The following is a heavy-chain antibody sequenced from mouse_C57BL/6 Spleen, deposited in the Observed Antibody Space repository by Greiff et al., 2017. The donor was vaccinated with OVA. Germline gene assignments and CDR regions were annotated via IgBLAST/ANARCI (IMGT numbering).Heavy chain of an antibody. J-gene: IGHJ2*01. CDR1: GYAFTNYL. CDR3: ARSRVITTVVADY. Sequence: QVQLKQSGAELVRPGTSVKVSCKASGYAFTNYLIEWVKQRPGQGLEWIGVINPGSGGTNYNEKFKGKATLTADKSSSTAYMQLSSLTSEDSAVYFCARSRVITTVVADYWGQGTTLTVSS. CDR2: INPGSGGT. V-gene: IGHV1-54*01. D-gene: IGHD1-1*01.